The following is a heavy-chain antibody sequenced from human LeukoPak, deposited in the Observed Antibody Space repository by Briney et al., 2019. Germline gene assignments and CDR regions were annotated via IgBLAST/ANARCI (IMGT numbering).Heavy chain of an antibody. CDR1: GYIFTDYY. CDR3: AAVPWYYDSMYYIDY. V-gene: IGHV1/OR15-1*04. CDR2: INPNSGGT. Sequence: ASVKVSCKASGYIFTDYYMHWVRQAPGQELGWMGRINPNSGGTNYAQKFQERVAITRDMSTSTAYMELSSLRSEDTAVYYCAAVPWYYDSMYYIDYWGQGTLVTVSS. D-gene: IGHD3-22*01. J-gene: IGHJ4*02.